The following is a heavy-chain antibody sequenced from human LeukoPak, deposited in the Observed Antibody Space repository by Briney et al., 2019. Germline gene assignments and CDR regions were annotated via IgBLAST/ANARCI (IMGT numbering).Heavy chain of an antibody. V-gene: IGHV1-2*02. CDR2: IRPASGDT. J-gene: IGHJ5*02. Sequence: ASVKVSCKASGFAFSGYYIHWVRQAPGQGLEWMGWIRPASGDTEYAQKFQGRVTMTRDTSISTAYMELSSLTSDDTSVYYCARDNSGWYEFDPWGQGTLVTVSS. CDR1: GFAFSGYY. D-gene: IGHD6-19*01. CDR3: ARDNSGWYEFDP.